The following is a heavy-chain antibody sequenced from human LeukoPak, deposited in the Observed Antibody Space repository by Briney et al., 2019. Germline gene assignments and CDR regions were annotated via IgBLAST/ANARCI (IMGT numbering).Heavy chain of an antibody. CDR2: ISSSSSYT. CDR1: GFTFSSCG. V-gene: IGHV3-21*05. Sequence: NPGRSLRLSCEASGFTFSSCGMHWVRQAPGKGLEWVSYISSSSSYTNYADSVKGRFTISRDNAKNSLYLQMNSLRAEDTAVYYCARDPGATYYFDYWGQGTLVTVSS. J-gene: IGHJ4*02. CDR3: ARDPGATYYFDY. D-gene: IGHD1-26*01.